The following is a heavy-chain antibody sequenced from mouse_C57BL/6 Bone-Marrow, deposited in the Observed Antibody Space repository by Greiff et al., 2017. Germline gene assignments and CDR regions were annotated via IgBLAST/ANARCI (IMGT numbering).Heavy chain of an antibody. J-gene: IGHJ2*01. Sequence: QVQLQQSGPELVKPGASVKISCKASGYAFSSSWMNWVKQRPGQGLEWIGRIYPGDGDTNYNGKFKGKATLTADKSSSTAYMQLSSLTSEDAAVYFCARSGGTAQADYWGQGTTLTVSS. D-gene: IGHD3-2*02. CDR2: IYPGDGDT. CDR1: GYAFSSSW. CDR3: ARSGGTAQADY. V-gene: IGHV1-82*01.